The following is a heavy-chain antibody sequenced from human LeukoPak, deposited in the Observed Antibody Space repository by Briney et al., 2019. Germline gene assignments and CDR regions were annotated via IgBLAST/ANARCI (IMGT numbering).Heavy chain of an antibody. D-gene: IGHD5-18*01. Sequence: SETLSLTCTVSGYSISSGYYWGWIRQPPGKGLEWIGSMYQSGSTYYNPSLKSRVTISVDTSKNQFSLKLSSVTAADTAVYYCARRGRGYSYVNWGQGTLVTVSS. J-gene: IGHJ4*02. CDR1: GYSISSGYY. CDR2: MYQSGST. CDR3: ARRGRGYSYVN. V-gene: IGHV4-38-2*02.